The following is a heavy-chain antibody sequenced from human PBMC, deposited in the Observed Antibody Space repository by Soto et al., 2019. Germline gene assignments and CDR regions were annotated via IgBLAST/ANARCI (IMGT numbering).Heavy chain of an antibody. CDR1: GYNFTTYW. Sequence: EVQLVQSGAEVKKPGESLRISCKGSGYNFTTYWINWVRQMPGKGLEWMGRIDPSDSYINYSPSFQGHVTISVDKSGSTAYLQWSSLKASDTAMYYCARMIAAAVGDSWGQGTLVTVSS. CDR3: ARMIAAAVGDS. V-gene: IGHV5-10-1*03. CDR2: IDPSDSYI. D-gene: IGHD6-25*01. J-gene: IGHJ5*01.